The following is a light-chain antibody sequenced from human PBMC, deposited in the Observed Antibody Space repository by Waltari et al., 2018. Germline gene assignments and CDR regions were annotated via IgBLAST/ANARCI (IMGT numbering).Light chain of an antibody. CDR2: GAS. Sequence: EIVLTQSPGTLSLPPGERATLSCRASQSVSNSYLAWYKQKPGQAPRLLIYGASSRAPGIPDRFSGSGSGTDFTLTISRLEPEDFAVYYCQQYGSSPRITFGGGTKVEIK. V-gene: IGKV3-20*01. J-gene: IGKJ4*01. CDR1: QSVSNSY. CDR3: QQYGSSPRIT.